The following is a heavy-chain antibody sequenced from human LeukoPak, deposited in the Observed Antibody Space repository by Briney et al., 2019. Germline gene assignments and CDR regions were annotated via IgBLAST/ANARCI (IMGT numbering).Heavy chain of an antibody. D-gene: IGHD1-14*01. CDR1: GYSFTLCG. CDR3: ARDGFGNPPVYLKH. Sequence: ASVKLSCNSYGYSFTLCGISWVRQAPGQGLEWKGWISGFNDGTKIAQRFQGRLTVTKDTSTSTTYMELRGLRYDDTAVYYCARDGFGNPPVYLKHWGQGTLVTVSS. J-gene: IGHJ1*01. V-gene: IGHV1-18*01. CDR2: ISGFNDGT.